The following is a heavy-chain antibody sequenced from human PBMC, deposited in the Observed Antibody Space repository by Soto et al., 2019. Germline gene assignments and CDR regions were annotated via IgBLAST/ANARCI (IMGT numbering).Heavy chain of an antibody. V-gene: IGHV3-43*02. CDR1: GFTFEDYA. J-gene: IGHJ4*02. D-gene: IGHD3-22*01. CDR3: AKARFYFDSSPYDS. CDR2: INAEGSDT. Sequence: EVQLVESGGGVVQPGGSLRLSCAASGFTFEDYALHWVRQSSGTGPEWVSLINAEGSDTYYADSVKGRFTITRDNRKDSLYLPMNSLRPEDSAIYYCAKARFYFDSSPYDSWGQGALVTVTS.